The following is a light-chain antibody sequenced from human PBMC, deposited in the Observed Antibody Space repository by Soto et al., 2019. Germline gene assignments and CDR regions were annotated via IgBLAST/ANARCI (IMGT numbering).Light chain of an antibody. CDR1: QSVRNNY. V-gene: IGKV3-20*01. CDR3: QQYDSSQWT. Sequence: EIVLTQSPGTLSLSPGDRATLSCRASQSVRNNYLAWYQQRPGQAPRLLFYGASSRATGIPDRFSGSGSGTDFTLTISRLEPEDFAVYYCQQYDSSQWTFGQGTKVDIK. CDR2: GAS. J-gene: IGKJ1*01.